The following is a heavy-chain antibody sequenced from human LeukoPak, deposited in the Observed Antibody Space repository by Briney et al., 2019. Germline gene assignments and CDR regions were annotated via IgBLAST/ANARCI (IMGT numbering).Heavy chain of an antibody. CDR3: ANAYRGKYYYYDY. CDR2: ISGGGGST. Sequence: GGSLRLSCAVSGFTFSTYAMSWVRQAPGKGLEWVSAISGGGGSTNYADSVKGRFTISRDNSKNTLYLEINSLRAEDTAVYYCANAYRGKYYYYDYWGQGTLVTVSS. J-gene: IGHJ4*02. D-gene: IGHD1-26*01. V-gene: IGHV3-23*01. CDR1: GFTFSTYA.